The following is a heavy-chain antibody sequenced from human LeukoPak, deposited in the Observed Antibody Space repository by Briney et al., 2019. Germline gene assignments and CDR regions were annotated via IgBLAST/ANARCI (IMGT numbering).Heavy chain of an antibody. CDR2: IRGKAYGGTT. CDR3: ARYKTYSYDTPGDY. D-gene: IGHD3-22*01. J-gene: IGHJ4*02. Sequence: QPGRSLRLSCTGSGFIFGDYGLSWVRQAPGKGLEWVGFIRGKAYGGTTQYAASVKGRFTISRDDSKSIAYLQINSLKTDDTAVYYCARYKTYSYDTPGDYWGPGTLVTVSS. V-gene: IGHV3-49*04. CDR1: GFIFGDYG.